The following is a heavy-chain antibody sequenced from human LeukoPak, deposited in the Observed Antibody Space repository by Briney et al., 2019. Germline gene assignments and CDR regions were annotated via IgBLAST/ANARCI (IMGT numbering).Heavy chain of an antibody. J-gene: IGHJ4*02. CDR3: AKDSGGDYVWGSYRPPNY. V-gene: IGHV3-30*02. Sequence: GGSLRLSCAASGFTFSTYGMHWVRQAPGKGLEWVAFIRSDGSNKYYADSVKGRFTISRDNSKNTLYLQMNSLRAEDTAVYYCAKDSGGDYVWGSYRPPNYWGQGTLVTVSS. CDR1: GFTFSTYG. CDR2: IRSDGSNK. D-gene: IGHD3-16*02.